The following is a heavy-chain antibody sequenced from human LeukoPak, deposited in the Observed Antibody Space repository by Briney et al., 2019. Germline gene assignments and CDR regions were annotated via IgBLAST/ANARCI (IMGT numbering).Heavy chain of an antibody. Sequence: GGSLRLSCAASGFTFDDYAMHWVRQAPGKGLEWVSLISWDGGSTYYADSVKGRFTISRDNSKNSLYLQMNSLRAEDTALYYCAKDGGYCDWLFYFDYWGQGTLVTVSS. CDR3: AKDGGYCDWLFYFDY. D-gene: IGHD3-9*01. CDR1: GFTFDDYA. J-gene: IGHJ4*02. CDR2: ISWDGGST. V-gene: IGHV3-43D*04.